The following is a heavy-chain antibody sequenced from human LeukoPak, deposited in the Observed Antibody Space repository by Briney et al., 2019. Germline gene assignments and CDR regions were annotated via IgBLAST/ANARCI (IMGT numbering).Heavy chain of an antibody. V-gene: IGHV1-18*01. CDR3: ARDMRHYRYYESDQYYFNFEY. J-gene: IGHJ4*02. CDR2: ISANNGHT. CDR1: GYIFTSYG. Sequence: ASVKVSCKASGYIFTSYGLSWVRQAPGQGLEWMGWISANNGHTHYAQKFQGRLTITRDMSTRTVDMELRSLRSDDTAVYYCARDMRHYRYYESDQYYFNFEYWGQGTLVTVSS. D-gene: IGHD3-22*01.